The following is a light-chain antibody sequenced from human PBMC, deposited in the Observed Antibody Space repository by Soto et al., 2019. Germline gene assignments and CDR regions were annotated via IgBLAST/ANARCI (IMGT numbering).Light chain of an antibody. CDR3: QQRSNWQT. J-gene: IGKJ5*01. V-gene: IGKV3-11*01. Sequence: EVVLTQSPATLSLSPGEGANLSCRASQTVSNQLAWYQQKPGQAPRLLIYDASNRATGIPARFSGSGSGTDFTLTISSLEPEDFAVYYCQQRSNWQTFGQGTRLEIK. CDR1: QTVSNQ. CDR2: DAS.